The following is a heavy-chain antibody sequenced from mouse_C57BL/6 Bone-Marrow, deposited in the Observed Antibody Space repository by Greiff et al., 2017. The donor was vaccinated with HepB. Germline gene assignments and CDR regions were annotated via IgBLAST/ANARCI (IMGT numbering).Heavy chain of an antibody. CDR2: IHPNSGST. V-gene: IGHV1-64*01. CDR3: ARARRLAY. Sequence: QVQLKESGAELVKPGASVKLSCKASGYTFTSYWMHWVKQRPGQGLEWIGMIHPNSGSTNYNEKFKSKATLTVDKSSSTAYMQLSSLTSEDSAVYYCARARRLAYWGQGTTLTVSS. J-gene: IGHJ2*01. D-gene: IGHD6-1*02. CDR1: GYTFTSYW.